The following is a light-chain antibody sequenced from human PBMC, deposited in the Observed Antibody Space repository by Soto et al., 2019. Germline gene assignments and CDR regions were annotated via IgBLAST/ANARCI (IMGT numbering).Light chain of an antibody. CDR3: QQSYSTLSLT. J-gene: IGKJ4*01. CDR2: AAS. Sequence: DIQMTQSPSSLSASVGDRVTITCRAIQSISSYLNWYQQKPGKAPKLLIYAASSLQSGVPSRFSGSGSGTDFTLTISSLQPEDFATYYCQQSYSTLSLTFGGGTKVDIK. V-gene: IGKV1-39*01. CDR1: QSISSY.